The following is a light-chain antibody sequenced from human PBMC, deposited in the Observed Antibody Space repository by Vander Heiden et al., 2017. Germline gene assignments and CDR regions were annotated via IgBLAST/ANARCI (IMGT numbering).Light chain of an antibody. CDR1: LGITNY. J-gene: IGKJ5*01. Sequence: DIQMTQSPSSLSASVGDKITITCQASLGITNYLNWYQQKPGKAPKLLIYDASNLETGVPSRFSGSGSGTHFTFTISSLQPEDFATYYCQQYDYLPPTFGQGTRLEIK. V-gene: IGKV1-33*01. CDR2: DAS. CDR3: QQYDYLPPT.